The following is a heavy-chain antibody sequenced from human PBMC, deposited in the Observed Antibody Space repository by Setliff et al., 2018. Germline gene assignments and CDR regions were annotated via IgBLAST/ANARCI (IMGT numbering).Heavy chain of an antibody. CDR3: ARAPRIAAAGTWSAGYGMDA. V-gene: IGHV4-38-2*02. Sequence: PSETLSLTCTVSGYSISSGYYWGWIRQPPGKGLEWIGSIYYSGSTYYNPSLKSRVTISVDRSKNQFSLKLSSVTAADTAVYYCARAPRIAAAGTWSAGYGMDAWGQGTTVTVSS. CDR2: IYYSGST. D-gene: IGHD6-13*01. CDR1: GYSISSGYY. J-gene: IGHJ6*02.